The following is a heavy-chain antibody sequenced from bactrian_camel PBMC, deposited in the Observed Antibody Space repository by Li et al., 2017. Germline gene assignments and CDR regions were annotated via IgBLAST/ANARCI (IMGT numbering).Heavy chain of an antibody. Sequence: VQLVESGGGSVQAGGPLRLSCAVSKNGDGNYWMGWFRQAPGNEREGVAGISLGGGRTYYADSVKGRFTITQDKAKNTLYLQMNSLKPEDTGVYTCAADSEQWFGCSATSPANYDFWGPGTQVTVS. CDR1: KNGDGNYW. J-gene: IGHJ4*01. V-gene: IGHV3S1*01. CDR3: AADSEQWFGCSATSPANYDF. D-gene: IGHD2*01. CDR2: ISLGGGRT.